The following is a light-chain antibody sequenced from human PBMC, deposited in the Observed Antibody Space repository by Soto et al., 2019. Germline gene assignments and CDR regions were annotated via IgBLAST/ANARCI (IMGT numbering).Light chain of an antibody. CDR1: QSVSSSY. CDR3: QQYASSPLT. V-gene: IGKV3-20*01. CDR2: GAS. Sequence: EIVLTQSPGTLSLSPGERATLSCRASQSVSSSYLAWYQQKPGQAPRLLIYGASSRATGIPDRFSGSGSGTDFTLTISRLEPEDFAVYYCQQYASSPLTFGPETKVDIK. J-gene: IGKJ3*01.